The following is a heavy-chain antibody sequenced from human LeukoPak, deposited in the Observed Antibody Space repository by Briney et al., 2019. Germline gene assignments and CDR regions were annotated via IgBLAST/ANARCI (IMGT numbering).Heavy chain of an antibody. CDR3: ASQVGATTSPFDY. J-gene: IGHJ4*02. V-gene: IGHV4-30-2*01. CDR1: GGSISSGGYS. CDR2: IYHSGST. D-gene: IGHD1-26*01. Sequence: SETLSLTCAVSGGSISSGGYSWSWIRQPPGKGLEWIGYIYHSGSTYYNPSLKSRVTISVDTSKNQFSLKLSSVTAADTAVYYCASQVGATTSPFDYWGQGTLVTVSS.